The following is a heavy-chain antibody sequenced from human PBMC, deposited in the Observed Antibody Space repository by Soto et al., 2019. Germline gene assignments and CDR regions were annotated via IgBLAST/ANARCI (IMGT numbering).Heavy chain of an antibody. V-gene: IGHV6-1*01. J-gene: IGHJ5*02. D-gene: IGHD6-13*01. CDR3: AQGGIAAAGTLSWFDP. CDR2: TYYRSKWYN. CDR1: VDSVSSNSAA. Sequence: PSQTLSLTCAISVDSVSSNSAAWNWIRQSPSRGLEWLGRTYYRSKWYNDYAVSVKSRITINPDTSKNQFSLQLNSVTPDDTAVYYCAQGGIAAAGTLSWFDPWGQGTLVTVSS.